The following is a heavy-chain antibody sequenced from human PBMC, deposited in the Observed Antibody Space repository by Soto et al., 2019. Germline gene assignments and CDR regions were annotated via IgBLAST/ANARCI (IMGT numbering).Heavy chain of an antibody. D-gene: IGHD3-22*01. Sequence: ASVKVSCKASGGTFSSYAISWVRQAPGQGLEWMGGIIPIFGTADYAQKFQGRVTITADESTSTAYMELSSLKYEDTAVYYCAGHSSGVPGYYYGMDVWGQGTTVTVSS. CDR3: AGHSSGVPGYYYGMDV. J-gene: IGHJ6*02. CDR1: GGTFSSYA. V-gene: IGHV1-69*13. CDR2: IIPIFGTA.